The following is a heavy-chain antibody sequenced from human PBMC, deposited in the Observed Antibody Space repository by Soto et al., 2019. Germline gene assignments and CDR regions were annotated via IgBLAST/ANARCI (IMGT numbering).Heavy chain of an antibody. D-gene: IGHD6-19*01. CDR3: ARDSSSGSGYYYGMDV. CDR1: GGSISSGGYY. Sequence: SETLSLTCTVSGGSISSGGYYWSWIRQHPGKGLEWIGYIYYSGSTYYNPSLKSRVTISVDTSKNQFSLKLSSVTAADTAVYYCARDSSSGSGYYYGMDVWGQGTKVTVSS. J-gene: IGHJ6*02. CDR2: IYYSGST. V-gene: IGHV4-31*03.